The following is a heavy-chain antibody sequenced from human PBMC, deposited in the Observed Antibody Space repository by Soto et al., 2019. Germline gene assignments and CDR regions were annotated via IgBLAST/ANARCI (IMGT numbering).Heavy chain of an antibody. D-gene: IGHD6-13*01. CDR3: ARARDNSAAGNYYYGMDV. Sequence: PSETLSLTCAVYGGSFSGYYWSWIRQPPGKGLEWIGEINHSGSTNYNPSLKSRVTISVDTSKNQFSLKLSSVTAADTALYYCARARDNSAAGNYYYGMDVWGQGTTVTVSS. CDR1: GGSFSGYY. J-gene: IGHJ6*02. CDR2: INHSGST. V-gene: IGHV4-34*01.